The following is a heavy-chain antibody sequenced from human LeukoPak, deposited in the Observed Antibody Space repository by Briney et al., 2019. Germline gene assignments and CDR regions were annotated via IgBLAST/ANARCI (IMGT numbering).Heavy chain of an antibody. CDR3: AKLAGISGWYVYYFDY. V-gene: IGHV3-48*03. D-gene: IGHD6-19*01. CDR2: ISPSGSTI. Sequence: GGSLRLSCAASGFTFSSYEMNWVRQVPGTGLEWVSYISPSGSTIYYADSVKGRFTISRDNAKNSLYLQMNSLRAEDTAVYYCAKLAGISGWYVYYFDYWGQGTLVTVS. J-gene: IGHJ4*02. CDR1: GFTFSSYE.